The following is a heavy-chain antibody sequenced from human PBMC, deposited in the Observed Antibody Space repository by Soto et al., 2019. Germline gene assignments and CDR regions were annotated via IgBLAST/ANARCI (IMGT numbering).Heavy chain of an antibody. CDR1: GGSISSGGYY. D-gene: IGHD2-2*01. J-gene: IGHJ5*02. CDR2: IYYSGST. CDR3: AKEGRYCGSSSCYGWWFDP. V-gene: IGHV4-31*03. Sequence: PSETLSLTCTVSGGSISSGGYYWSWIRQHPGKGLEWIGYIYYSGSTYYNPSLKSRVSTSVDTSNNQFSLKITSVTAADTAVYYCAKEGRYCGSSSCYGWWFDPWGQGTLVTVSS.